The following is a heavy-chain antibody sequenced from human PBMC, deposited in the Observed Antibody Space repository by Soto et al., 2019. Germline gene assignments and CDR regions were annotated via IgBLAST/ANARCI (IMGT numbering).Heavy chain of an antibody. CDR1: GGTFSSYA. J-gene: IGHJ5*02. V-gene: IGHV1-69*06. D-gene: IGHD3-10*01. CDR3: ARGGEKLLWFGELRWFDP. Sequence: QVPLVQSGAEVKKPGSSVKVSCKASGGTFSSYAISWVRQAPGQGLEWMGGIIPIFGTANYAQKFKGGVTITADKSTSTAYMELSSLRSEDTAVYYCARGGEKLLWFGELRWFDPWGQGTLVTVSS. CDR2: IIPIFGTA.